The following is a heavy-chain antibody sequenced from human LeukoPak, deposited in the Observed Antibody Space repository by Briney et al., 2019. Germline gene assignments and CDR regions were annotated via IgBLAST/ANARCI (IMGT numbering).Heavy chain of an antibody. CDR2: IKQDGSEK. CDR3: AELGITMIGGV. CDR1: GFTFSSYG. V-gene: IGHV3-7*01. D-gene: IGHD3-10*02. J-gene: IGHJ6*04. Sequence: GGSLRLTCAASGFTFSSYGMSWVRQAPGKGLEWVANIKQDGSEKYYVDSVKGRFTISRDNAKNSLFLQMNSLRAEDTAVYYCAELGITMIGGVWGKGTTVTISS.